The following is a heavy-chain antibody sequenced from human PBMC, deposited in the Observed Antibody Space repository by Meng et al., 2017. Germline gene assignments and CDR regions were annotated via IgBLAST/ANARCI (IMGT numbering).Heavy chain of an antibody. CDR1: GYTFTSDC. Sequence: QVQLVQSGAEVKKPGASVKVSCKASGYTFTSDCISWVRQAPGQGLEWMGWISAYNGNTNYAQKLQGRVTMTTDTSTSTAYMELRSLRSDDTAVYYCASSSSGSYYWWFDPWGQGTLVTVSS. V-gene: IGHV1-18*01. D-gene: IGHD1-26*01. CDR3: ASSSSGSYYWWFDP. J-gene: IGHJ5*02. CDR2: ISAYNGNT.